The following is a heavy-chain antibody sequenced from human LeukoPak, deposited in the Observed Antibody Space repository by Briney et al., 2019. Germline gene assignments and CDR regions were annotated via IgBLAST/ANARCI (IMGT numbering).Heavy chain of an antibody. J-gene: IGHJ4*02. CDR2: ISSSSSYI. CDR3: ARDSGNSGSYFHSDY. CDR1: GFTFSSYN. D-gene: IGHD1-26*01. V-gene: IGHV3-21*01. Sequence: PGGSLRLSCAASGFTFSSYNMNWVRQAPGKGLEWVSSISSSSSYIYYADSVKGRFTISRDTAKNSLYLQMNSLRAEDTAVYYCARDSGNSGSYFHSDYWGQGTLVTVSS.